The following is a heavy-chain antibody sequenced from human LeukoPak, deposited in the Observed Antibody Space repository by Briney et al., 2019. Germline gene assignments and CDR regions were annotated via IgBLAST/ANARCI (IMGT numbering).Heavy chain of an antibody. CDR3: ARGLPWGQNSLYDMDV. CDR2: ISAYNGNT. D-gene: IGHD7-27*01. J-gene: IGHJ6*02. CDR1: GYTFTSYG. V-gene: IGHV1-18*01. Sequence: ASVKVSCKASGYTFTSYGVSWVRQAPGQGLEWMGWISAYNGNTNYAQKVQARVTMTRDTSTSTAYMELRSLRSDDTAVYYCARGLPWGQNSLYDMDVWGQGTTVTVSS.